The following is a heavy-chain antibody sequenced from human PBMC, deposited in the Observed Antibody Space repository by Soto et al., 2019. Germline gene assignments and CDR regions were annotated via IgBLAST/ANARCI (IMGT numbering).Heavy chain of an antibody. V-gene: IGHV4-59*01. D-gene: IGHD3-10*01. CDR1: GGSISSYY. CDR2: IYYSGST. Sequence: SETLSLTCTVSGGSISSYYWSWIRQPPGKGLEWIGYIYYSGSTNYNPSLKSRVTISVDTSKNQFSLKLSSVTAADTAVYYCAATEGGSGSYPFDYWGQGTLVTVSS. J-gene: IGHJ4*02. CDR3: AATEGGSGSYPFDY.